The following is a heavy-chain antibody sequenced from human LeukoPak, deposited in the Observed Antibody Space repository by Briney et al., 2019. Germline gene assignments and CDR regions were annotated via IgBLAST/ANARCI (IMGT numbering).Heavy chain of an antibody. CDR1: GYSISSGYY. J-gene: IGHJ4*02. CDR3: ARKDGDY. V-gene: IGHV4-38-2*02. CDR2: IYHSGST. Sequence: SETLSLTCTVSGYSISSGYYWGWIRQPPGKGLEWIGSIYHSGSTYYNPSLKSRVTISVDTSKNQFSLKLSSVTAADTAKYYCARKDGDYWGQGTLVSVSS.